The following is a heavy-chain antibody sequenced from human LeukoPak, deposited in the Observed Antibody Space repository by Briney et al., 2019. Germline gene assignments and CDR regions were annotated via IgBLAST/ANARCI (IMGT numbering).Heavy chain of an antibody. J-gene: IGHJ3*02. CDR3: ARHRRITMIVVVITDAFDI. Sequence: SETLSLTCTVSGGSISSYYWSWIRQPPGKGLEWIGEINHSGSTNYNPSLKSRVTISVDTSKNQFSLKLSSVTAADTAVYYCARHRRITMIVVVITDAFDIWGQGTMVTVSS. CDR2: INHSGST. D-gene: IGHD3-22*01. CDR1: GGSISSYY. V-gene: IGHV4-34*01.